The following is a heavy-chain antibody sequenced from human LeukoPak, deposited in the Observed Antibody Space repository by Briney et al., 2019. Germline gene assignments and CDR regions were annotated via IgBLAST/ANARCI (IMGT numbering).Heavy chain of an antibody. Sequence: GGSLRLSCTASGFTVSSDYMSWVRQAPGKGLEWVSGISGSGGSTDYADSVKGRFTVSRDNSKNTVYLQMNRLRVEDTAVYYCAPRVGDWGQGTLVTVSS. V-gene: IGHV3-23*01. D-gene: IGHD3-10*01. CDR2: ISGSGGST. J-gene: IGHJ4*02. CDR3: APRVGD. CDR1: GFTVSSDY.